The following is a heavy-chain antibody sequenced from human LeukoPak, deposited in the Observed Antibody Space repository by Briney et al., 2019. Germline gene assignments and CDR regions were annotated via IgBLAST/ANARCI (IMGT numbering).Heavy chain of an antibody. CDR1: GGSFSGYY. D-gene: IGHD3-22*01. Sequence: SETLSLTCAVYGGSFSGYYWSWIRQPPGKGLEWIGEINHRGSTNYNPSLKSRVTISVDTSKNQFSLKLSSVTAADTAVYYCARGSYDSSGYYPYFDYWGQGTLVTVSS. J-gene: IGHJ4*02. V-gene: IGHV4-34*01. CDR3: ARGSYDSSGYYPYFDY. CDR2: INHRGST.